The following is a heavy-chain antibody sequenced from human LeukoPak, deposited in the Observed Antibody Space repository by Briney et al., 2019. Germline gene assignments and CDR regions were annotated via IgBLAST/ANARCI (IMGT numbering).Heavy chain of an antibody. CDR3: ARDRAYCSSSTCRQPFDY. CDR1: GGSFSGYY. Sequence: SETLSLTCAVYGGSFSGYYWSWIRQPPGKGLEWIGEINNSGSTNYNPSLKSRVSISVDTSKNQFTLKLSSVTAADTAVYYCARDRAYCSSSTCRQPFDYWGQGTLVTVSS. J-gene: IGHJ4*02. D-gene: IGHD2-2*01. V-gene: IGHV4-34*01. CDR2: INNSGST.